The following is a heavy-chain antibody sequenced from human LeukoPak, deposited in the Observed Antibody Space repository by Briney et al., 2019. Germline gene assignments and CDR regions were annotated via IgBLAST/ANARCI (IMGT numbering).Heavy chain of an antibody. D-gene: IGHD3-10*01. CDR2: INHRGNT. V-gene: IGHV4-34*01. Sequence: SETLSLTCAVYGGSFSGYYWSWIRQPPGKGREWIGEINHRGNTNYNPSLKSRVTLSVDTSKNQCSLKLSSVTAADTAVYYSARLLRGRRRLDYWGKGTLVTVSS. CDR3: ARLLRGRRRLDY. J-gene: IGHJ4*02. CDR1: GGSFSGYY.